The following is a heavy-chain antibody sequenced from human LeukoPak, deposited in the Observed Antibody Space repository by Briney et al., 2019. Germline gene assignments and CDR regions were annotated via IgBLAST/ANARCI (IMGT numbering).Heavy chain of an antibody. Sequence: SETLSLTCTVSGGSINSYYWSWIRQPAGKGLEWTGRIYTSGSTNYNPSLKSRVTMSVDTSKNQFSLKLSSVTAADTAVYYCARASGYSLYYYYYGMDVWGQGTTVTVSS. D-gene: IGHD3-3*01. J-gene: IGHJ6*02. CDR1: GGSINSYY. CDR2: IYTSGST. CDR3: ARASGYSLYYYYYGMDV. V-gene: IGHV4-4*07.